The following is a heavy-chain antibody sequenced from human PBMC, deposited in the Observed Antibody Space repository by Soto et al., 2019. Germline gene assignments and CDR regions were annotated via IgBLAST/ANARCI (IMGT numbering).Heavy chain of an antibody. V-gene: IGHV3-11*06. CDR3: ARKKDGSGLKNPDFDY. CDR1: GFTFSDYY. J-gene: IGHJ4*02. D-gene: IGHD3-10*01. Sequence: GGSLRLSCAASGFTFSDYYMSWIRQAPGKGLEWVSYISSSSSYTNYADSVKGRFTISRDNAKNSLYLQMNSLRAEDTAVYYCARKKDGSGLKNPDFDYWGQGTLVTVSS. CDR2: ISSSSSYT.